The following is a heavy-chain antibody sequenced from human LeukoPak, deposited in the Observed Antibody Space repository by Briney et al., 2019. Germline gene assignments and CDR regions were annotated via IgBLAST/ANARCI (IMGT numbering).Heavy chain of an antibody. CDR1: GFTFSSYS. Sequence: GGSLRLSCAASGFTFSSYSMNWVRQAPGKGLEWVSSISSSSSYIYYADSVKGRFTISRDNAKNSLYLQMNSLRAEDTAVYYCARDIRLGELSPDYFDYWGQGTLVTVSS. J-gene: IGHJ4*02. CDR3: ARDIRLGELSPDYFDY. CDR2: ISSSSSYI. V-gene: IGHV3-21*01. D-gene: IGHD3-16*02.